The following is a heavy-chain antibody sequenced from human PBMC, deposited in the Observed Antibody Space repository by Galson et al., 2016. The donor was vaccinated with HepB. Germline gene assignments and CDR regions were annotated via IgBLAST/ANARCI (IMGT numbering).Heavy chain of an antibody. D-gene: IGHD4-17*01. CDR2: INPSGGST. Sequence: SVKVSCKASGYTLTSYYMHWVRQAPGQGLEWMGIINPSGGSTIYAQEFQGRVTMTRDTSTSTVYMELSSLRSEDTAVYFCARWDDYGDLGYWGQGTLVTVSS. CDR1: GYTLTSYY. J-gene: IGHJ4*02. CDR3: ARWDDYGDLGY. V-gene: IGHV1-46*01.